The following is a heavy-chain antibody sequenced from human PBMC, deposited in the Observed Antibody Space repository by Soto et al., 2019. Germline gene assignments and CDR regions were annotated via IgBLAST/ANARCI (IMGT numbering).Heavy chain of an antibody. J-gene: IGHJ6*02. CDR2: IYSGGST. CDR3: ARGRFLEWRYGMDV. Sequence: SWVRQAPGKGLEWVSVIYSGGSTYYADSVKGRFTISRDNSKNTLYLQMNSLRAEDTAVYYCARGRFLEWRYGMDVWGQGTTVTVSS. D-gene: IGHD3-3*01. V-gene: IGHV3-53*01.